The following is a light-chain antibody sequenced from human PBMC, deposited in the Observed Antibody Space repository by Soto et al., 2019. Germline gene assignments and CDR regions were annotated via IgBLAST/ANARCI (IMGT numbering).Light chain of an antibody. J-gene: IGKJ4*02. CDR2: SAS. Sequence: EFTPMPAILFLSPVERATLSCRASQSVSSSYLAWYQQKPGQAPRLLIHSASSRATGIPDRFSGSGSGTDFTLTISRLHPDDFAVYYCQQYRSSSPTFGVGTKVDIK. V-gene: IGKV3-20*01. CDR1: QSVSSSY. CDR3: QQYRSSSPT.